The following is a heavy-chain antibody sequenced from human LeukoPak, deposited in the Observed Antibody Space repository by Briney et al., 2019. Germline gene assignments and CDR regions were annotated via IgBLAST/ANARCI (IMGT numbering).Heavy chain of an antibody. Sequence: GGSLRLSCAASGFTFSSYAMSWVRQAPGKGLEWVSAISGSGGSTYYADSVKGRFTISRDNSKNTLYLRMNSLRAEDTAVYYCAMYSSGWSPSWFDPWGQGTLVTVSS. J-gene: IGHJ5*02. CDR3: AMYSSGWSPSWFDP. V-gene: IGHV3-23*01. CDR1: GFTFSSYA. D-gene: IGHD6-19*01. CDR2: ISGSGGST.